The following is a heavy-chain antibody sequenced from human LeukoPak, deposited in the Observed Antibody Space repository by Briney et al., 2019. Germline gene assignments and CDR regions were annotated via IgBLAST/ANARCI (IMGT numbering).Heavy chain of an antibody. CDR3: ARYGSDCGGDCLFVRALDY. CDR1: GRSVNRGGYY. V-gene: IGHV4-61*08. CDR2: ISRSGST. Sequence: SETLSLTCTVSGRSVNRGGYYWTCIRQPPGKRLEWIGYISRSGSTYYNPSLKSRVTISVDRSKNQFSLKLSSVTAADTAVYYCARYGSDCGGDCLFVRALDYWGQGTLVTVSS. J-gene: IGHJ4*02. D-gene: IGHD2-21*01.